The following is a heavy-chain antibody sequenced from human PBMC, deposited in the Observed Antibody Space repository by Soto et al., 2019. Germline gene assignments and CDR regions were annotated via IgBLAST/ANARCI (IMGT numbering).Heavy chain of an antibody. Sequence: QVQLVQSGAEVKKPGSSVKVSCKASGGTFSSYAISWVRQAPGQGLEWMGGIIPIFGTANYAQKFQGRVTITADESTSTAYRELISLRSEDTAVYYCARDSAYCGSTSCYFWCAYWGQGTLVTVSS. CDR1: GGTFSSYA. CDR3: ARDSAYCGSTSCYFWCAY. J-gene: IGHJ4*02. D-gene: IGHD2-2*01. CDR2: IIPIFGTA. V-gene: IGHV1-69*01.